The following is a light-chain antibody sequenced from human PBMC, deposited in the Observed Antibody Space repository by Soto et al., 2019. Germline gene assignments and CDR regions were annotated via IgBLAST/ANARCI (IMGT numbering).Light chain of an antibody. J-gene: IGLJ2*01. CDR1: SSDVGGYNY. Sequence: QSALTQPPSASGSPGQSVTISCTGTSSDVGGYNYVSWHQQHPGKAPKLMIYEVSKRPSGVPDRFSGSKSVNTASLTVSGLQAEDEADYYCSSYAGSNNVVFGGGTQLTVL. CDR3: SSYAGSNNVV. V-gene: IGLV2-8*01. CDR2: EVS.